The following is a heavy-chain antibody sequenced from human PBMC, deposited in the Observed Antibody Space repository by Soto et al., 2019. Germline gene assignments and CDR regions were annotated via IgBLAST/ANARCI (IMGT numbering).Heavy chain of an antibody. Sequence: ASVKVSCKASGFTFTSSAVQWVRQARGQRLEWIGWIVVGSGNTNYAQKFQERVTITRDMSTSTAYMELSSLRSEDTAVYYCAAGEYYDSSGYHSRATVRGMDGWGQGTTVTVYS. V-gene: IGHV1-58*01. D-gene: IGHD3-22*01. CDR1: GFTFTSSA. CDR2: IVVGSGNT. CDR3: AAGEYYDSSGYHSRATVRGMDG. J-gene: IGHJ6*02.